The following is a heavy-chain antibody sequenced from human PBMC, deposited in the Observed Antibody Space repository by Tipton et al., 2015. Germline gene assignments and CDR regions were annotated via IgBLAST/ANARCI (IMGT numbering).Heavy chain of an antibody. CDR3: ARVSIAVAGADFDY. J-gene: IGHJ4*02. V-gene: IGHV3-74*01. CDR2: INSDGSST. Sequence: SLRLSCAASGFTFSSYWMHWVRQAPGKGLVWVSRINSDGSSTSYEDSVKGRFTISRDNAKNTLYLQMNSLRAEDTAVYYCARVSIAVAGADFDYWGQGTLVTVSS. D-gene: IGHD6-19*01. CDR1: GFTFSSYW.